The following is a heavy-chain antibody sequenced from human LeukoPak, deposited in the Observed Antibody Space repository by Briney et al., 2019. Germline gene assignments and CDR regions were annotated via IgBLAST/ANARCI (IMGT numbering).Heavy chain of an antibody. CDR2: INPTGGST. CDR1: GYTFTSYY. CDR3: ARIRDGYNDAYDI. Sequence: ASVKVSCKASGYTFTSYYMHWVRQAPGQGLEWMGLINPTGGSTGYAQKFQGRVTMTRDTSAGTVYMELSSLRSEDTAIYYCARIRDGYNDAYDIWGQGTVVTVPS. V-gene: IGHV1-46*01. J-gene: IGHJ3*02. D-gene: IGHD5-24*01.